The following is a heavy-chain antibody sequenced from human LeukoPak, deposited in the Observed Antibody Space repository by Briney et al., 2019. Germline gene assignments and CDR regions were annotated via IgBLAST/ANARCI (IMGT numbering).Heavy chain of an antibody. Sequence: GGSLRLSCAASGFTFSSYGMHWVRQAPGKGLEWVAVISYDGSNKYYADSVKGRFTISRDNSKNTLYLQMNSLRAEDTAVYYCTREPVVVTAQSIPYYYYGMDVWGKGTTVTVSS. V-gene: IGHV3-30*03. J-gene: IGHJ6*04. CDR2: ISYDGSNK. CDR1: GFTFSSYG. D-gene: IGHD2-21*02. CDR3: TREPVVVTAQSIPYYYYGMDV.